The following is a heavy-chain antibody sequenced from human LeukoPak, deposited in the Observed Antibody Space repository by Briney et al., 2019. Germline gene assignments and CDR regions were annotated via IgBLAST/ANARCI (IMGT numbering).Heavy chain of an antibody. CDR1: GGSISSGGYY. CDR3: ARGRLFSGYRGNVGHEDFDY. D-gene: IGHD5-12*01. Sequence: SETLSLTCLVFGGSISSGGYYWTWIRQPPGKGLEWIGEINQGGTTNYNPSLRSRVTILIDTSRNQFSLRLSSVTAADTAVYYCARGRLFSGYRGNVGHEDFDYWGQGSLVTVSS. V-gene: IGHV4-34*01. CDR2: INQGGTT. J-gene: IGHJ4*02.